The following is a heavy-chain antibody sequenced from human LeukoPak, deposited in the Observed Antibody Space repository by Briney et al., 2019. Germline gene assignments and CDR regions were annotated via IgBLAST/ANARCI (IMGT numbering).Heavy chain of an antibody. Sequence: SETLSLTCTVSGGSMSSYYWSWIRQPPGKGLEWIGSIYSSGSTNYHPSLKSRVTISVDTSKNQFSLQLKSMTPEDTAVYYCARDQSWTTGFDVWGQGTIVTVSS. CDR1: GGSMSSYY. CDR3: ARDQSWTTGFDV. CDR2: IYSSGST. V-gene: IGHV4-59*12. D-gene: IGHD2-8*02. J-gene: IGHJ3*01.